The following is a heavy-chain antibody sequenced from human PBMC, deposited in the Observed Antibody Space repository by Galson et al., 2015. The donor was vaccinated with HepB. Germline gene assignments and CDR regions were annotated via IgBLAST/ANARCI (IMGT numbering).Heavy chain of an antibody. CDR2: ISGGGQNT. D-gene: IGHD3-3*01. J-gene: IGHJ4*02. V-gene: IGHV3-23*01. CDR3: AKDPDFDFYSEKSTTFDY. Sequence: SLRLSCAASGFSFAAYAMSWVRQAPGKGLERVSSISGGGQNTYYADALRGRITISRDNSKNTVYLQMISLRDVDTAMYYCAKDPDFDFYSEKSTTFDYWGRGTLVTVSS. CDR1: GFSFAAYA.